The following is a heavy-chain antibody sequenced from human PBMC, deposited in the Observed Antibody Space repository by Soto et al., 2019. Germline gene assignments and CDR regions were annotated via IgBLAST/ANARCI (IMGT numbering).Heavy chain of an antibody. V-gene: IGHV3-15*07. D-gene: IGHD5-18*01. CDR3: TTDWLGYSYGYTDYYYYYGMDV. CDR2: IKSKTDGGTT. J-gene: IGHJ6*02. Sequence: GSLRLSCAASGFTFSNAWMNWVRQAPGKGLEWVGRIKSKTDGGTTDYAAPVKGRFTISRDDSKNTLYLQMNSLKTEDTAVYYCTTDWLGYSYGYTDYYYYYGMDVWGQGTTVTVSS. CDR1: GFTFSNAW.